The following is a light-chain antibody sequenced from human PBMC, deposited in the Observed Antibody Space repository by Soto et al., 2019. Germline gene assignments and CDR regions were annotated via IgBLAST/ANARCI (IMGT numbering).Light chain of an antibody. V-gene: IGKV1-39*01. CDR3: QQSYSTPYT. Sequence: DIQMTQSPSSLSASVGDRVTITCRASQSISSYLNWYQQKPGKAPKLLIYAASSLKSGVPSSFSGSGSGTDFTLTTSSLQPEDFATYYCQQSYSTPYTFGQGTKLEIK. J-gene: IGKJ2*01. CDR2: AAS. CDR1: QSISSY.